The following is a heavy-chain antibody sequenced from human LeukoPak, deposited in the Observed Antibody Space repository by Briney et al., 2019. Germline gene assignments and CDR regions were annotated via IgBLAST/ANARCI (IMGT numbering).Heavy chain of an antibody. CDR3: ARDKQWLAH. D-gene: IGHD6-19*01. J-gene: IGHJ4*02. CDR1: GGSLSGYY. Sequence: SETLSLTCAVYGGSLSGYYWGWIRQPPGKGLEWIGEINHSGSTNYNPSLKSRVTISVDTSKNQFSLKLSSVTAADTAVYYCARDKQWLAHWGQGTLVTVSS. V-gene: IGHV4-34*01. CDR2: INHSGST.